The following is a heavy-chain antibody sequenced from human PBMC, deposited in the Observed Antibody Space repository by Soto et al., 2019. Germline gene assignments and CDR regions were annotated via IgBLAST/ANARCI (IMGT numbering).Heavy chain of an antibody. CDR1: GFTFSSYD. V-gene: IGHV3-30*18. D-gene: IGHD6-19*01. CDR3: AKDYGSGWTMGDF. Sequence: QVQLVESGGGVVQPGRSLRLSCAASGFTFSSYDMHWVRQAPGKGLEWLAVISYDGSNKYYADSVKGRFTISRDNSKNTLYLQVNSLRAEDTAMYYCAKDYGSGWTMGDFWGQGTLVTVSS. J-gene: IGHJ4*02. CDR2: ISYDGSNK.